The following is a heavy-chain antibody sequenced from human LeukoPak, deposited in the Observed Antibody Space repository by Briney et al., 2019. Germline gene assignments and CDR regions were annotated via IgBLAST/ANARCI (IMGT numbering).Heavy chain of an antibody. CDR1: GYSISSGYY. CDR3: GVGGYYYDSSGTFDY. J-gene: IGHJ4*02. V-gene: IGHV4-38-2*02. D-gene: IGHD3-22*01. Sequence: PSETLSLTCTVSGYSISSGYYWGWIRQPPGKGLEWIGEINHSGSTNYNPSLKSRLTISVDTSKNQFSLKLSSVTAADTAVYYWGVGGYYYDSSGTFDYWGQGTLVTVSS. CDR2: INHSGST.